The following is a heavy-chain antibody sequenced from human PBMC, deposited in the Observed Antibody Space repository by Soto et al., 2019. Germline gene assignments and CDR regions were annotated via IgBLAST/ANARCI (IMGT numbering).Heavy chain of an antibody. CDR1: GFTFSSYD. J-gene: IGHJ6*02. CDR2: IGTAGDT. D-gene: IGHD2-15*01. CDR3: ARGLRKLRNYYGMDV. V-gene: IGHV3-13*04. Sequence: GGPLKHSCAASGFTFSSYDMHAVRQATGKGLEWVSAIGTAGDTYYPGSVKGRFTISRENAKNSLYPQMNSLRAGDTAVYYCARGLRKLRNYYGMDVWGQGTTVTVSS.